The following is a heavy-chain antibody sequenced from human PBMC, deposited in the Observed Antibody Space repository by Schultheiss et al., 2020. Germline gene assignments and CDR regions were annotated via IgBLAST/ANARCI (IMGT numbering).Heavy chain of an antibody. V-gene: IGHV4-59*05. D-gene: IGHD3-10*01. CDR2: IYYSGST. CDR1: GGSFSGYY. Sequence: SETLSLTCAVYGGSFSGYYWSWIRQPPGKGLEWIGSIYYSGSTYYNPSLKSRVTISVDTSKNQFSLKLSSVTAADTAVYYCARSITMVRGVIRYYYYYGMDVWGQGTTVTVSS. J-gene: IGHJ6*02. CDR3: ARSITMVRGVIRYYYYYGMDV.